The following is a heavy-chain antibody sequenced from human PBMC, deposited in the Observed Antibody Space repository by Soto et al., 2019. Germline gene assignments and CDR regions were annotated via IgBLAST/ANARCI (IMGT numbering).Heavy chain of an antibody. CDR2: IDPSDSYT. CDR3: ASPVGSFGYSSSWYGTERLYYYYYGMDV. J-gene: IGHJ6*02. Sequence: GESLKISCKGSGYSFTSYWISWMRQMPGKGLEWMGRIDPSDSYTNYSPSFQGHVTISADKSISTAYLQWSSLKASDTAMYYCASPVGSFGYSSSWYGTERLYYYYYGMDVWGQGTTVTVSS. V-gene: IGHV5-10-1*01. CDR1: GYSFTSYW. D-gene: IGHD6-13*01.